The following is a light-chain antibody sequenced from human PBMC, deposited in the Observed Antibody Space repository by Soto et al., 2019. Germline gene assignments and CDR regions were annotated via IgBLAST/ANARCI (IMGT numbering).Light chain of an antibody. CDR3: SSSYV. V-gene: IGLV2-14*03. Sequence: QSALTQAASVSGSPGQSITITCTGTSSDVGGYKYVSWYQQYPGKAPKLMIYDVSNRPSGVSNRFSGSKSGNTASLTISGLQAEDEADYTSSSSYVFGTGTKVTVL. CDR2: DVS. CDR1: SSDVGGYKY. J-gene: IGLJ1*01.